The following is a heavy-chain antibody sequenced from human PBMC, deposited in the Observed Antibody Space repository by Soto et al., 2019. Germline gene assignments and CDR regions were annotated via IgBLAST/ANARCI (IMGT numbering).Heavy chain of an antibody. V-gene: IGHV4-61*05. Sequence: SETLSLTCTVSGDSIRSSSHYLAWNRQPPGKGLEWIGYIYYSGSTNYNPSLTSRVTISVDTSKNQFSLKLSSVTAADTAVYYCARHRYSYGVYYFDYWGQGTLVTVSS. J-gene: IGHJ4*02. D-gene: IGHD5-18*01. CDR2: IYYSGST. CDR3: ARHRYSYGVYYFDY. CDR1: GDSIRSSSHY.